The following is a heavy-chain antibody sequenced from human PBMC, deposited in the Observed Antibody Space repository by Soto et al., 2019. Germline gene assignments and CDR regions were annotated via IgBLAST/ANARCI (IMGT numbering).Heavy chain of an antibody. V-gene: IGHV3-21*01. CDR3: ARDRSSWYRELGGYYYYMDV. Sequence: EVQLVESGGGLVKPGGSLRLSCAASGFTFSSYSMNWVRQAPGKGLEWVSSISSSSSYIYYADSVKGRFTISRDNAKNSLYLQMNSLRAEDTAVYYCARDRSSWYRELGGYYYYMDVWGKGTTVTVSS. CDR2: ISSSSSYI. CDR1: GFTFSSYS. D-gene: IGHD6-13*01. J-gene: IGHJ6*03.